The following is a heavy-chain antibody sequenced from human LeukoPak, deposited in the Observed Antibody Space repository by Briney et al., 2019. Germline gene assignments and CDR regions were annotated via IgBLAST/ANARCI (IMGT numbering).Heavy chain of an antibody. CDR1: GYTFTSYG. J-gene: IGHJ4*02. V-gene: IGHV1-18*01. D-gene: IGHD3-9*01. CDR3: ARDPALRYFDWSPNYFDY. CDR2: ISAYNGNT. Sequence: ASVKVSCKASGYTFTSYGISWVRQAPGQGLEWMGWISAYNGNTNYAQKLQGRVTMTTDTSTSTAYMELSRLRSNDTAVYYCARDPALRYFDWSPNYFDYWGQGTLVTVSS.